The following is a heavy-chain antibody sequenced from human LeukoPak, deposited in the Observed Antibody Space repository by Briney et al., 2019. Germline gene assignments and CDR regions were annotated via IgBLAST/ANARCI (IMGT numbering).Heavy chain of an antibody. Sequence: GGSLRLSCAVSGFTFSKAWMTWVRQPPGKGLEWVANIKQDGGERYYVDSARGRFTISRDNSKNSLYLQMNSLRAEDTAVYYCVRDGRPLDYWGQGTLVIVS. CDR3: VRDGRPLDY. J-gene: IGHJ4*02. CDR2: IKQDGGER. V-gene: IGHV3-7*01. D-gene: IGHD3/OR15-3a*01. CDR1: GFTFSKAW.